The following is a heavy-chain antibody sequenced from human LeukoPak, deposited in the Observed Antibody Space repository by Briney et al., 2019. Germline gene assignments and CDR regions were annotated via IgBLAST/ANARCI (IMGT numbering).Heavy chain of an antibody. J-gene: IGHJ4*02. V-gene: IGHV3-23*01. Sequence: GGSLRLSCAASGFTFSSYAMSWVRQAPGKGLEWVSAISGSGGSTYYADSVKGRFTISRDNSKNLLFLQMNSLRGEDTALYYCGGFGYEAAVDLWGRGTLVTVSS. CDR3: GGFGYEAAVDL. CDR2: ISGSGGST. CDR1: GFTFSSYA. D-gene: IGHD3-10*01.